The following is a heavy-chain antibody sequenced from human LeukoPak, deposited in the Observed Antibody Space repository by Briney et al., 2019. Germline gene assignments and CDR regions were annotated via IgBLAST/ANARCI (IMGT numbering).Heavy chain of an antibody. V-gene: IGHV3-48*03. CDR3: ARAPTYYYDSSGSSLTLDWYFDL. D-gene: IGHD3-22*01. J-gene: IGHJ2*01. CDR2: ISSSGSTI. CDR1: GFTFSSYE. Sequence: GGSLRLSCAASGFTFSSYEMNWVRQAPGKGLEWVSYISSSGSTIYYADSVKGRFTISRDNAKNSLHLQMNSLRAEDTAVYYCARAPTYYYDSSGSSLTLDWYFDLWGRGTLVTVSS.